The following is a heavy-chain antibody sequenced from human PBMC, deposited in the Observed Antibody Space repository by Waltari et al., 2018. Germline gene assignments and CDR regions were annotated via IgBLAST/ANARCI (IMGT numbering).Heavy chain of an antibody. Sequence: EGELVESGGGLVQPGGSRRLSCEPSGFTFGCYGLHCFPPPPGKGLVWLSRINSDGSSPTYADSVKGRFTVSRDNARNTLYLEMNSLRAGDTAVYYCARDDSSNWYTLLTTGGKDAFDIWGQGTMVTVSS. CDR1: GFTFGCYG. J-gene: IGHJ3*02. CDR2: INSDGSSP. V-gene: IGHV3-74*01. D-gene: IGHD6-13*01. CDR3: ARDDSSNWYTLLTTGGKDAFDI.